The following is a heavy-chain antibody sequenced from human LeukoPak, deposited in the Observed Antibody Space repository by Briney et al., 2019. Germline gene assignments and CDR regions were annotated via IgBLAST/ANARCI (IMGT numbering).Heavy chain of an antibody. J-gene: IGHJ4*02. Sequence: PSETLSLTCTVSGGSISSSTYYWGWIRQTPGKGLEWIGSIYYSGNTYHTPSLKSRLTISVDTSKNQFSLKLSSVTAADTAVYYCATRWNGYWRYYFDYWGQGTLVTVSS. CDR2: IYYSGNT. CDR1: GGSISSSTYY. V-gene: IGHV4-39*01. CDR3: ATRWNGYWRYYFDY. D-gene: IGHD3-3*01.